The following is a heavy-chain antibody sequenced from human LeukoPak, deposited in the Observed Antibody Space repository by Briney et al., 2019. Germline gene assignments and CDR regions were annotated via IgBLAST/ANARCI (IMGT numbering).Heavy chain of an antibody. Sequence: APVKVSCKASGYTFTGYYMHWVRQAPGQGLEWMGRINPNSGGTNYAQKFQGRVTMTRDTSISTAYMELSRLRSDDTAVYYCARGYSSGWYPNYYYYMDVWGKGTTVTVSS. CDR1: GYTFTGYY. V-gene: IGHV1-2*06. CDR2: INPNSGGT. D-gene: IGHD6-19*01. CDR3: ARGYSSGWYPNYYYYMDV. J-gene: IGHJ6*03.